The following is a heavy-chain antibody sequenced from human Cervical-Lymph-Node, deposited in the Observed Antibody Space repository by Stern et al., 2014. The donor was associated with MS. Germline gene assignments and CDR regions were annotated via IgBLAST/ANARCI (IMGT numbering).Heavy chain of an antibody. V-gene: IGHV4-61*02. CDR1: GASISSGTSY. Sequence: QVQLQESGPGLVKPSQTLSLTCTVSGASISSGTSYWSWIRQPAGGGRGGIGRLHASGATYYNPSLKSRVTISGDTSKNQFSLNLNSVTAADTAVYYCARGHWELLGNNYFDSWGQGTLVTVSS. CDR2: LHASGAT. CDR3: ARGHWELLGNNYFDS. D-gene: IGHD1-26*01. J-gene: IGHJ4*02.